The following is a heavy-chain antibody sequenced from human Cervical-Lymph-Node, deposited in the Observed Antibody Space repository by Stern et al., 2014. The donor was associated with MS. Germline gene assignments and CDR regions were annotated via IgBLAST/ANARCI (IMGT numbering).Heavy chain of an antibody. CDR1: GGSISSGDYS. CDR2: IVHSGSP. Sequence: QLQLQESGSGLVKPSQTLSLTCAVSGGSISSGDYSWSWIRQPPGKSLEWIGYIVHSGSPYYNPSLKSRVSISVDRSKNQFSLKLSSVTAADTAMYYCARIFGGNFDNWGQGTLVTVSS. J-gene: IGHJ4*02. D-gene: IGHD4-23*01. V-gene: IGHV4-30-2*01. CDR3: ARIFGGNFDN.